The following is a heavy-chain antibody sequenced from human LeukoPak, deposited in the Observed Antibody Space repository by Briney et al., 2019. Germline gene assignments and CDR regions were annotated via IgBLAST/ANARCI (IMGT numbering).Heavy chain of an antibody. CDR1: GFTFSSYD. Sequence: GTSLRLSCAASGFTFSSYDMHWVRQAPGKGLEWVALIWYDGSNKYYADSVKGRFTISRDNSKNTLSLQMNSLRAEDTAVYYCARRAATGSNALDYWGQGTLVTVSS. CDR2: IWYDGSNK. V-gene: IGHV3-33*01. D-gene: IGHD6-13*01. CDR3: ARRAATGSNALDY. J-gene: IGHJ4*02.